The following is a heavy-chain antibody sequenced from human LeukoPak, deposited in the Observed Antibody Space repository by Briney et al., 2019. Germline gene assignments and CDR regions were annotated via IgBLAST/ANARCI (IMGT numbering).Heavy chain of an antibody. CDR3: ARDLVVTAMRPYYFDY. D-gene: IGHD2-21*02. CDR1: GFTFSSYA. Sequence: AGGSLRLSCAASGFTFSSYAMSWVRQAPGKGLEWVSAISGSGGSTYYADSVKGRFTISRDNSKNTLYLQMNSLRAEDTAVYYCARDLVVTAMRPYYFDYWGQGTLVTVSS. V-gene: IGHV3-23*01. J-gene: IGHJ4*02. CDR2: ISGSGGST.